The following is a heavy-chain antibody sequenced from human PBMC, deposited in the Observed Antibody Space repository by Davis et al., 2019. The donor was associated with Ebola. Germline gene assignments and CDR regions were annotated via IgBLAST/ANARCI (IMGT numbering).Heavy chain of an antibody. J-gene: IGHJ4*02. D-gene: IGHD4-17*01. CDR1: GGSISSYY. Sequence: SETLSLTCTVSGGSISSYYWSWIRQPPGKGLEWIGYIYYSGSTNYNPSPKSRVTISVDTSKNQFSLKLSSVTAADTAVYYCARHGRLRFHFDYWGQGTLVTVSS. CDR2: IYYSGST. CDR3: ARHGRLRFHFDY. V-gene: IGHV4-59*08.